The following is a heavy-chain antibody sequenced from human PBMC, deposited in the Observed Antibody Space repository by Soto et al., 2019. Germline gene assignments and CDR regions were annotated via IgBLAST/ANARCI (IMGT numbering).Heavy chain of an antibody. Sequence: QITLKESGPTLVKPTQTLTLTCTFSGFSLSTSGVGVGWIRQPPGKALEWLALVYWDDDKRYSPSLKSRLTITKDTLKNQVVLTMTNMDPADTATYYRVHDSTGWYGFDYWGQGTLVTVSS. CDR2: VYWDDDK. CDR1: GFSLSTSGVG. V-gene: IGHV2-5*02. D-gene: IGHD6-19*01. J-gene: IGHJ4*02. CDR3: VHDSTGWYGFDY.